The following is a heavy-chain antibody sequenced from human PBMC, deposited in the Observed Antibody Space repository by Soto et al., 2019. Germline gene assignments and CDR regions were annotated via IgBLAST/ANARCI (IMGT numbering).Heavy chain of an antibody. J-gene: IGHJ6*02. CDR1: GYSFTSYW. V-gene: IGHV5-10-1*01. Sequence: GESLKISWNGSGYSFTSYWISWVRQMPGKGLEWMGRIDPSDSYTNYSPSFQGHVTISADKSISTAYLQWSSLKASDTAMYYCARQGYYYYGMGVWGQGTTFTVSS. CDR3: ARQGYYYYGMGV. CDR2: IDPSDSYT.